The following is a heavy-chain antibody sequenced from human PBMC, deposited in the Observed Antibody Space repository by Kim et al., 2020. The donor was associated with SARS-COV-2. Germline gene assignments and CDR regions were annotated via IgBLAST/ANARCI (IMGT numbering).Heavy chain of an antibody. CDR3: ACYRYTSVNYYGMDV. Sequence: GGSLRLSCAASGFTVTTNYMSWVRQAPGRGLEWVSLLYGGENTYYADSVKGRFTISREKSRNTLFLQMDSLRAEDTAVYYCACYRYTSVNYYGMDVWGQG. V-gene: IGHV3-66*01. CDR1: GFTVTTNY. D-gene: IGHD3-16*02. J-gene: IGHJ6*02. CDR2: LYGGENT.